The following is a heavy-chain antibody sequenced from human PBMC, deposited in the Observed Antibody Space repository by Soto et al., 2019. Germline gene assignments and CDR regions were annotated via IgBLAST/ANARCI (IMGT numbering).Heavy chain of an antibody. CDR1: GFTFDDYA. V-gene: IGHV3-9*01. D-gene: IGHD4-17*01. CDR3: AKDSEYGARAGAFDI. CDR2: ISWNSGSI. J-gene: IGHJ3*02. Sequence: EVQLVESGGGLVQPGRSLRLSCAASGFTFDDYAMHWVRQAPGKGLEWVSGISWNSGSIGYADSVKGRFTISRDNAKNSLYLQMNSLRAEDTALYYCAKDSEYGARAGAFDIWGQGTMVTVSS.